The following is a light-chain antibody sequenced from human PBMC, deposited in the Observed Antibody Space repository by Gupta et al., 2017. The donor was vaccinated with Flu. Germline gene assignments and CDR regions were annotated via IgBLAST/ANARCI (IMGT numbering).Light chain of an antibody. V-gene: IGKV1-39*01. Sequence: PSSLSASVGDRVTITCRASESITTYLNWYQQKPGKAPHLLINVASSLQSGVPSRLSGGGSGTEFTLTISMLHPEDFATYYCQQRDIFRLTFGGGTKVEIK. CDR2: VAS. CDR3: QQRDIFRLT. J-gene: IGKJ4*01. CDR1: ESITTY.